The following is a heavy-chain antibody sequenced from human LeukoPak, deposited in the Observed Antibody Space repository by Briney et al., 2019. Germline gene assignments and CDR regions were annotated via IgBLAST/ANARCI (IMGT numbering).Heavy chain of an antibody. CDR2: IIPILGIA. CDR1: GGTFSSYT. V-gene: IGHV1-69*02. J-gene: IGHJ4*02. Sequence: GASVKVSCRASGGTFSSYTISWVRQAPGQGLEWMGRIIPILGIANYAQKFQGRVTITADKSTSTAYMELSSLRSEDTAVYYCAGGTTIFGVVIIASYWGQGTLVTVSS. D-gene: IGHD3-3*01. CDR3: AGGTTIFGVVIIASY.